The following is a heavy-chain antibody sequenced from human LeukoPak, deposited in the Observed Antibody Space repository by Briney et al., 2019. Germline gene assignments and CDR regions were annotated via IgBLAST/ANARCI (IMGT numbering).Heavy chain of an antibody. D-gene: IGHD3-22*01. J-gene: IGHJ3*02. V-gene: IGHV3-30*04. Sequence: GGSLRLSCAASGFTFSSYAMHWVRQAPGKGLEWVAVISYGGSNKYYADSVKGRFTISRDNSKNTLYLQMNSLRAEDTAVYYCVRGTRRSVVVITAVEAFDIWGQGTMVTVSS. CDR3: VRGTRRSVVVITAVEAFDI. CDR2: ISYGGSNK. CDR1: GFTFSSYA.